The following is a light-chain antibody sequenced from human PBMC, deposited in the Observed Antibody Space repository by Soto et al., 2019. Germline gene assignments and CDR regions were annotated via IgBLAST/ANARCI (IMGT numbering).Light chain of an antibody. CDR1: SSNIGSGYD. CDR2: GNS. J-gene: IGLJ3*02. V-gene: IGLV1-40*01. Sequence: QAVVTQPPSVSGAPGPRVTISCTVSSSNIGSGYDLHWYQQLPGTAPKLLIYGNSNRPSGVPDRFSGSKSGTSASLAITGLQAEDEADYYCQSYDSSLSGWVFGGGTKVTVL. CDR3: QSYDSSLSGWV.